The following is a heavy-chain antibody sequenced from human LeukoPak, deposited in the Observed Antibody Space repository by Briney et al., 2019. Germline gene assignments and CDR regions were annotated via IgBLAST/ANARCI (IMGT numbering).Heavy chain of an antibody. V-gene: IGHV7-4-1*02. CDR2: INTNTGKP. CDR1: GYTFTSLY. Sequence: ASVKVSCKASGYTFTSLYMHWGRQAPGQGLEWVGWINTNTGKPTYAQGFTGRFVFSLDTSVSTAYLQISSLKAEDTAVYYCARKYYYDSSGYYYYFDYWGQGTLVTVSS. J-gene: IGHJ4*02. CDR3: ARKYYYDSSGYYYYFDY. D-gene: IGHD3-22*01.